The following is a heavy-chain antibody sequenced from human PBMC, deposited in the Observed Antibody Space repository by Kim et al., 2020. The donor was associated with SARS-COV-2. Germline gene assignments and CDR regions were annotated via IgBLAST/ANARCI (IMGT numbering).Heavy chain of an antibody. V-gene: IGHV4-30-2*01. CDR1: GGSISSGGYS. CDR3: ARAANPWVGWEPDAFDI. Sequence: SETLSLTCAVSGGSISSGGYSWSWIRQPPGKGLEWIGYIYHSGSTYYNPSLKSRVTISVDRSKNQFSLKLSSVTAADTAVYYCARAANPWVGWEPDAFDIWGQGTMVTVSS. J-gene: IGHJ3*02. D-gene: IGHD1-26*01. CDR2: IYHSGST.